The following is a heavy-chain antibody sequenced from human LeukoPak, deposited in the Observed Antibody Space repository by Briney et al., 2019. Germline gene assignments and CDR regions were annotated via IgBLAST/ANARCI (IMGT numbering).Heavy chain of an antibody. CDR1: GGSISSYY. V-gene: IGHV4-59*08. Sequence: SETLSLTCTVSGGSISSYYWSWIRQPPGKGLEWIGYIYYSGSTNYNPSLKSRVTISVDTSKNQFSLKLSSVTAADTAVYYCARHLSPRYSGSSRSPFDYWGQGTLVTASS. J-gene: IGHJ4*02. CDR3: ARHLSPRYSGSSRSPFDY. D-gene: IGHD1-26*01. CDR2: IYYSGST.